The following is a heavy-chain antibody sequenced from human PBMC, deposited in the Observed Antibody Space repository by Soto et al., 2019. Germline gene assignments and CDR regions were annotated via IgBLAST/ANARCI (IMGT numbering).Heavy chain of an antibody. J-gene: IGHJ3*02. CDR1: GGSLSRSTYY. CDR2: IYYSGNS. V-gene: IGHV4-39*01. D-gene: IGHD2-2*01. CDR3: ARTTGDCSTTSCVSNAFDI. Sequence: QLQLQESGPGLVKPSETLSLTCTVSGGSLSRSTYYWGWIRQPPGKGLEWIGSIYYSGNSYYNPSLKSQVTISVDTYENQFSPKLRSVTAAYTAVYYCARTTGDCSTTSCVSNAFDILGQGTMVTVSS.